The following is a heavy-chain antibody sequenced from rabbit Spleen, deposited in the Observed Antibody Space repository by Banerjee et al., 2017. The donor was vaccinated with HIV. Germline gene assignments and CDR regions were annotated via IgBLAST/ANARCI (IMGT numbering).Heavy chain of an antibody. CDR2: IDAGSSGFT. CDR3: ARDTSSSFSSYGMDL. J-gene: IGHJ6*01. V-gene: IGHV1S40*01. CDR1: GVSFSGDSY. Sequence: QSLEESGGDLVTPGASLTLTCIASGVSFSGDSYMCWVRQAPGKGLEWIACIDAGSSGFTYFANWAKGRFTISKTSSTTVTLQMTSLTAADTATYFCARDTSSSFSSYGMDLWGPGTLVPVS. D-gene: IGHD1-1*01.